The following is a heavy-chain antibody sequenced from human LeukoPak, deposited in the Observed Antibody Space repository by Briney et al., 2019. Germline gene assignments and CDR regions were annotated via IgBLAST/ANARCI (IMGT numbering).Heavy chain of an antibody. D-gene: IGHD1-1*01. CDR2: ISSSGSTI. Sequence: GGSLRLSCAASGFTFTMFGMNWVRQAPGKGLEWVSYISSSGSTIYYADSVKGRFTISRDNAKNSLYLQMNSLRAEDTAVYYCATPLGPNLAFDIWGQGTMVTVSS. CDR3: ATPLGPNLAFDI. V-gene: IGHV3-48*04. CDR1: GFTFTMFG. J-gene: IGHJ3*02.